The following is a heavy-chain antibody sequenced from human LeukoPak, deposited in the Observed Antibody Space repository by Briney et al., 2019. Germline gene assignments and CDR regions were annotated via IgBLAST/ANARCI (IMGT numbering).Heavy chain of an antibody. D-gene: IGHD2-8*02. Sequence: ASVKVSCKTSGYTFTAYYIHWVRQAPGQGLEWMGWVNPNTGGTNYAQKFQGRVTMTRDTSISTAYMELSSLRSEDTAVYYCAREESGGYFDYWGQGTLVTVSS. CDR3: AREESGGYFDY. J-gene: IGHJ4*02. CDR1: GYTFTAYY. CDR2: VNPNTGGT. V-gene: IGHV1-2*02.